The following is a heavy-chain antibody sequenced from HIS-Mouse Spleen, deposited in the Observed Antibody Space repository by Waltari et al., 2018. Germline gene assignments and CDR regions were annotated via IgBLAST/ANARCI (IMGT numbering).Heavy chain of an antibody. Sequence: QLQLQESGPGLVKPSETLSLTCTVSGGSISSSSYYWGWIRQPPGKGLEWIVSSYYSGITYPHPSLKSRVTISLDTSKNQFSLKLSSVTAADTAVYYCAREIPYSSSWYDWYFDLWGRGTLVTVSS. J-gene: IGHJ2*01. D-gene: IGHD6-13*01. V-gene: IGHV4-39*07. CDR1: GGSISSSSYY. CDR2: SYYSGIT. CDR3: AREIPYSSSWYDWYFDL.